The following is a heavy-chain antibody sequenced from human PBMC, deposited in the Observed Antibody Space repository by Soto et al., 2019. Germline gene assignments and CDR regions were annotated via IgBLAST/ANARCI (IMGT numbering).Heavy chain of an antibody. CDR1: GYIFTTYG. CDR3: TREGSAPYYYYAMDA. CDR2: INTHNGNT. J-gene: IGHJ6*02. Sequence: QVQLEQSAPEVKKPGASVKVSCKASGYIFTTYGISWVRQAPGEGLEWLGWINTHNGNTNYAQNLQGRVFMPADTATNTAYMELRRMRSDDTAIYSCTREGSAPYYYYAMDAWGQGTTVTVSS. D-gene: IGHD3-10*01. V-gene: IGHV1-18*01.